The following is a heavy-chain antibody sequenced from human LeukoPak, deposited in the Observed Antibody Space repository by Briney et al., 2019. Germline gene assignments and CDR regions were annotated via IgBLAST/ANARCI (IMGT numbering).Heavy chain of an antibody. D-gene: IGHD5-18*01. CDR2: INRDGSST. J-gene: IGHJ4*02. V-gene: IGHV3-74*01. CDR1: GIILSNYC. Sequence: PWQSLRLSCAASGIILSNYCMHWGRQAQGNGLVWVSRINRDGSSTNYADSVKGRFTIPRDNAKNTLYLQMNSLRAEDTAVYYCARGGGYSYGSFDYWGQGTLVTVSS. CDR3: ARGGGYSYGSFDY.